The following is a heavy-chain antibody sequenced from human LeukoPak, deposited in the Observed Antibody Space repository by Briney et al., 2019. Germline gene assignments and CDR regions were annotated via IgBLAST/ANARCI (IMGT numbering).Heavy chain of an antibody. CDR2: IWYGGSNK. CDR3: AKGVEPAAPGYFDY. J-gene: IGHJ4*02. CDR1: GFTFSSYG. Sequence: PGRSLRLSCAASGFTFSSYGMHWVRQAPGKGLEWVAVIWYGGSNKYYADSVKGRFTISRDNSKNTLYLQTNSLRAEDTAVYYCAKGVEPAAPGYFDYWGQGTLVTVSS. V-gene: IGHV3-30*18. D-gene: IGHD2-2*01.